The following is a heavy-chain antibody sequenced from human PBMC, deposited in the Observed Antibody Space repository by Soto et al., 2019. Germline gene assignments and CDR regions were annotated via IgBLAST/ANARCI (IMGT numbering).Heavy chain of an antibody. CDR1: GGSISSSNW. D-gene: IGHD3-3*01. J-gene: IGHJ4*02. CDR3: ARLIRYYDFWSGPKTPYFDY. V-gene: IGHV4-4*02. CDR2: IYHSGST. Sequence: PSGTLSLTFAVSGGSISSSNWWSWVCQPPGKGLEWIGEIYHSGSTNYNPSLKSRVTISVDKSKNQFSLKLSSVTAADTAVYYCARLIRYYDFWSGPKTPYFDYWGQGTLVTVSS.